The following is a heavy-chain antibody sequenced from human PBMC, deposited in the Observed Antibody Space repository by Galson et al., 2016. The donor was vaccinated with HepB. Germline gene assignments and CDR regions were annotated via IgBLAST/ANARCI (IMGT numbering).Heavy chain of an antibody. CDR2: TYFRSRWYK. J-gene: IGHJ4*02. Sequence: CAISGDSVSRNSAAWFWIRQSPSRGLEWLGRTYFRSRWYKDYAVSVKSRMTITPDTSKNQFSLQLNPVTPEATALYYCARGTGSGTAFDYWGQGNLVTVSS. D-gene: IGHD5-12*01. V-gene: IGHV6-1*01. CDR1: GDSVSRNSAA. CDR3: ARGTGSGTAFDY.